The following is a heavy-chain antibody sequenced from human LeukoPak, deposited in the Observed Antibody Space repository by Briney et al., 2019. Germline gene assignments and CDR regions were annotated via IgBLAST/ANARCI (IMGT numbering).Heavy chain of an antibody. D-gene: IGHD6-19*01. V-gene: IGHV3-43*01. Sequence: GGSLRLSCAASGFTFDNYTMHWVRQAPGKGLEWVSLISWDGGSTYYADSVKGRFTISRDNSKNSLYLQMNSLRTEDTALYYCAKDIYPGIAVAGTWDYWGQGTLVTVSS. CDR1: GFTFDNYT. CDR2: ISWDGGST. J-gene: IGHJ4*02. CDR3: AKDIYPGIAVAGTWDY.